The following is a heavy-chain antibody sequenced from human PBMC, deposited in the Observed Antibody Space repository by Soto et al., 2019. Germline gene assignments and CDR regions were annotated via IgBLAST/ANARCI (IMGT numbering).Heavy chain of an antibody. Sequence: EVQLVESGGGLVQPGGSLRLSCAASGFTFSSYWMHWVRQAPGKGLVWVSSISTDASSTSYADPVKGRFTISRDNAKHTLYLQMPSVRAEYTAVYYCARLPNKSPQNWGQGTLVIVSP. V-gene: IGHV3-74*01. CDR2: ISTDASST. J-gene: IGHJ1*01. CDR1: GFTFSSYW. CDR3: ARLPNKSPQN.